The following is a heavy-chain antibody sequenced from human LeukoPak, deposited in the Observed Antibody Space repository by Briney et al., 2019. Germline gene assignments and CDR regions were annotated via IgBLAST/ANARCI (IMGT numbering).Heavy chain of an antibody. J-gene: IGHJ1*01. CDR3: ARVIGSGARYFQH. V-gene: IGHV3-30*03. CDR1: GFTFSSYG. CDR2: ISNDGSNK. Sequence: GGSLRLSCAASGFTFSSYGMHWVRQAPGKGLEWVAVISNDGSNKYYADSVKGRFTISRDNAKNSLYLQMNSLRAEDTAVYYCARVIGSGARYFQHWGQGTLVTVSS. D-gene: IGHD3-10*01.